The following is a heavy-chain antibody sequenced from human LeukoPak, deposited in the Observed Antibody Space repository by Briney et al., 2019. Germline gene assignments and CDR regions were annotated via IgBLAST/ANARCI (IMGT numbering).Heavy chain of an antibody. CDR1: GFTFSSYW. Sequence: GGSLRLSCAASGFTFSSYWMSWVRQAPGKGLEWVSAIRGNADTTYYADSVKGRFSIFRDNNKNMLYLQMNSLRVEDTAVYYCAKGHGDASGYYYFDSWGQGTLVTVSS. CDR2: IRGNADTT. J-gene: IGHJ4*02. V-gene: IGHV3-23*01. CDR3: AKGHGDASGYYYFDS. D-gene: IGHD3-22*01.